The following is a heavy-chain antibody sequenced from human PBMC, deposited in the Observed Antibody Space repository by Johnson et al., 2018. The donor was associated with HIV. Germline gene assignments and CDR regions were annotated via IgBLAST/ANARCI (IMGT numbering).Heavy chain of an antibody. CDR2: INSGGGK. J-gene: IGHJ3*01. D-gene: IGHD5-24*01. CDR1: GLTVSSNY. Sequence: VQLVESGGGLVQPGGSLRLSCAASGLTVSSNYMTWVRQGPGKGLEWVSVINSGGGKYYADSVTGRFTISRDNSKNTLYLQMNSLRAEDTAVYFCARGCRDGYTCDVFDVWGQGTRVTVSS. V-gene: IGHV3-66*01. CDR3: ARGCRDGYTCDVFDV.